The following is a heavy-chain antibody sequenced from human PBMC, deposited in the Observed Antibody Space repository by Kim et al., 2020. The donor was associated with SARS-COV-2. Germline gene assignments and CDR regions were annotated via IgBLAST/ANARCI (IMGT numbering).Heavy chain of an antibody. CDR3: ARHYSFKYYYGSGSPVFRGAFDI. J-gene: IGHJ3*02. CDR2: IYYSGST. CDR1: GGSISSSSYY. V-gene: IGHV4-39*01. Sequence: SETLSLTCTVSGGSISSSSYYWGWIRQPPGKGLEWIGSIYYSGSTYYNPSLKSRVTISVDTSKNQFSLKLSSVTAADTAVYYCARHYSFKYYYGSGSPVFRGAFDIWGQGTMVTVSS. D-gene: IGHD3-10*01.